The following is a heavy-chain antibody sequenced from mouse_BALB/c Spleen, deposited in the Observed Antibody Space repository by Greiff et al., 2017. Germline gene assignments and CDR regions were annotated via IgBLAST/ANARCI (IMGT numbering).Heavy chain of an antibody. V-gene: IGHV1S81*02. D-gene: IGHD2-4*01. CDR2: INPSNGGT. J-gene: IGHJ3*01. Sequence: VQLQQSGAELVKPGASVKLSCKASGYTFTSYYMYWVKQRPGQGLEWIGEINPSNGGTNFNEKFKSKATLTVDKSSSTAYMQLSSLTSEDSAVYYCTRAGDYVPFGYWGQGTLVTVSA. CDR1: GYTFTSYY. CDR3: TRAGDYVPFGY.